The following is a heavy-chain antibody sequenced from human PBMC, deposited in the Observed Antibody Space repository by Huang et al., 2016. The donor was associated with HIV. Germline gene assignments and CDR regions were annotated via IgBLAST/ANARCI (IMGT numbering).Heavy chain of an antibody. CDR3: ARERMVGSTGIFDY. CDR2: ISIRGSTR. J-gene: IGHJ4*02. V-gene: IGHV3-11*01. CDR1: GFTFSDYY. D-gene: IGHD1-26*01. Sequence: QVQLVESGGGLVKPGGSLRLSCAASGFTFSDYYMSWIRQAPGKGLDWVSLISIRGSTRYYADSVKGRFTISRDNAKNSLYLQMNNLRAEDTAVYYCARERMVGSTGIFDYWGQGTLVTVSS.